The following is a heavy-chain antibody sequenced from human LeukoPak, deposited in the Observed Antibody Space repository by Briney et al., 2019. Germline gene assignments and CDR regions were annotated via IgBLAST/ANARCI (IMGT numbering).Heavy chain of an antibody. Sequence: SETLSLTCAVYGGSFSSYPWTWIRQPPGKGLEWIGQIIRSGSTKYNPSLNGRVTMSVDTSKNQFSLKLTSVTAADTAVYYCARGAPGYWGQGTLVTVSS. V-gene: IGHV4-34*12. CDR2: IIRSGST. J-gene: IGHJ4*02. D-gene: IGHD4/OR15-4a*01. CDR3: ARGAPGY. CDR1: GGSFSSYP.